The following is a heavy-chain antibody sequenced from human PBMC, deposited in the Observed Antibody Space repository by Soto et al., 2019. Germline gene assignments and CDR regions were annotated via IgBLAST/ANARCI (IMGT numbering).Heavy chain of an antibody. Sequence: ESLTMSCRVSGYSCTSYWISWVRQMPGKGLEWMGRIDPTDSYANYSPSFKGHVTFSVDRSINTAYLQWSSLKAPDTAAYYCARLNSRHGTNGQLDYWGQGTLVTVYS. J-gene: IGHJ4*02. CDR3: ARLNSRHGTNGQLDY. D-gene: IGHD3-22*01. CDR2: IDPTDSYA. CDR1: GYSCTSYW. V-gene: IGHV5-10-1*01.